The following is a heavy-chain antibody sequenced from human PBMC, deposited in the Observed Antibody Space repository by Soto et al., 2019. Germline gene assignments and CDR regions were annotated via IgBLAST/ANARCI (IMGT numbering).Heavy chain of an antibody. V-gene: IGHV3-7*01. CDR2: INPDGSVK. Sequence: EVQLVESGGGLVQPGESLRLSCAASGLTFNTYWMTWVRQPPGKGLAWVANINPDGSVKYSVDSLKGRFTISRDNAKNSLYLQMNSLRAEDTAVYYCASARDYFFDYWGQGTLVTVSS. CDR1: GLTFNTYW. D-gene: IGHD2-21*01. CDR3: ASARDYFFDY. J-gene: IGHJ4*02.